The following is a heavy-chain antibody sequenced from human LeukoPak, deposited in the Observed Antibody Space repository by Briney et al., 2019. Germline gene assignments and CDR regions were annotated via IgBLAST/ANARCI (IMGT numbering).Heavy chain of an antibody. CDR1: GFTFSSYS. V-gene: IGHV3-48*01. D-gene: IGHD3-9*01. CDR3: VTNFDPDVD. J-gene: IGHJ4*02. CDR2: ISSSSRTI. Sequence: PGGSLRLSCAASGFTFSSYSMNWVRQAPGKGLEWVSYISSSSRTIQYADSVRGRFTISRDNAKNSLYLQMNSLRAEDTAVYYCVTNFDPDVDWGQGTLVTVSS.